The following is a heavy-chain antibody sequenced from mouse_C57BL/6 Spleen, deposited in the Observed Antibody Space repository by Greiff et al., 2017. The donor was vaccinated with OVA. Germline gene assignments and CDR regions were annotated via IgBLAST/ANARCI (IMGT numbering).Heavy chain of an antibody. D-gene: IGHD2-4*01. V-gene: IGHV1-72*01. J-gene: IGHJ4*01. CDR3: ARSEVYYDYDEAMDY. CDR2: IDPNSGGT. Sequence: QVQLQQPGAELVKPGASVKLSCKASGYTFTSYWMHWVKQRPGRGLEWIGRIDPNSGGTKYNEKFKSKATLTVDKPSSTAYMQISSLPSEDSAVYYCARSEVYYDYDEAMDYWGQGTSVTVSS. CDR1: GYTFTSYW.